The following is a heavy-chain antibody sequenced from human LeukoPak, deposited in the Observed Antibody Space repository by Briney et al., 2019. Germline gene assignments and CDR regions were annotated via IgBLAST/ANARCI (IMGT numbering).Heavy chain of an antibody. V-gene: IGHV3-23*01. J-gene: IGHJ3*01. CDR3: AKNGSGTSRAFDV. CDR1: GFTFSSYD. Sequence: GGSLRLSCAASGFTFSSYDMSWVRQAPGEGLEWVSGISGSGTIAYYADSVKGPFTVSRDNSKNTLYLQMNSLRAEDTALYYCAKNGSGTSRAFDVWGQGTMVTVSS. D-gene: IGHD3-10*01. CDR2: ISGSGTIA.